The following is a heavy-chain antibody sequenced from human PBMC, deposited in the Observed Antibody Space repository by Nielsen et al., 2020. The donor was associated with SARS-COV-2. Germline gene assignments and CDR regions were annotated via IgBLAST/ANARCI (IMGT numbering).Heavy chain of an antibody. V-gene: IGHV3-11*06. Sequence: WIRQPPGKGLEWVSYISSSSSYTNYADSVKGRFTISRDNAKNSLYLQMNSLRAEDTAVYYCARNVRGYCTNGVCYHYYGMDVWGQGTTVTVSS. D-gene: IGHD2-8*01. CDR3: ARNVRGYCTNGVCYHYYGMDV. J-gene: IGHJ6*02. CDR2: ISSSSSYT.